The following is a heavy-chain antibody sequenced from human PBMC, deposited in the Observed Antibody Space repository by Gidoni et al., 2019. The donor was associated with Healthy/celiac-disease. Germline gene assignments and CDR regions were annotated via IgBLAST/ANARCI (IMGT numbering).Heavy chain of an antibody. CDR1: GFTFDDYT. J-gene: IGHJ6*02. D-gene: IGHD3-22*01. CDR2: ISWDGGST. CDR3: AKDMTSRDSSGYNYYYGMDV. Sequence: EVQLVESGGVVVQPGGSLRLSCAASGFTFDDYTMHWVRQAPGKGLEWVSLISWDGGSTYYADSVKGRFTISRDNSKNSLYLQMNSLRTEDTALYYCAKDMTSRDSSGYNYYYGMDVWGQGTTVTVSS. V-gene: IGHV3-43*01.